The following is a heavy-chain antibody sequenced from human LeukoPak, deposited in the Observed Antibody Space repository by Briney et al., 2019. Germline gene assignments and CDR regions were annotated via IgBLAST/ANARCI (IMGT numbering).Heavy chain of an antibody. Sequence: GGSLRLSCAASGCTFSSYGMHWVRQAPGKGLEWVAVISYDGSNKYYADSVKGRFTISRDNSKNTLYLQMNSLRAEDTAVYYCAKEVVVVPAAKWAFDYWGQGTLVTVSS. CDR1: GCTFSSYG. CDR3: AKEVVVVPAAKWAFDY. D-gene: IGHD2-2*01. J-gene: IGHJ4*02. V-gene: IGHV3-30*18. CDR2: ISYDGSNK.